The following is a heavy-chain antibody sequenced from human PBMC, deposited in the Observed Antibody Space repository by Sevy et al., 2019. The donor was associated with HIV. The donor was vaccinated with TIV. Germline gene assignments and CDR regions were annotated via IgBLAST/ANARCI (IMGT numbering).Heavy chain of an antibody. D-gene: IGHD6-19*01. J-gene: IGHJ4*02. CDR1: GGSISSSSYY. Sequence: SETLSLTCTVSGGSISSSSYYCGWIRQPPEKGLEWIGKIYYTGSTYYSPSLKSRVTISVDTSKNQFSLKVNSVTAADTAVYYCARRINTSGRYAFDYWGQGAQVTVSS. CDR2: IYYTGST. V-gene: IGHV4-39*01. CDR3: ARRINTSGRYAFDY.